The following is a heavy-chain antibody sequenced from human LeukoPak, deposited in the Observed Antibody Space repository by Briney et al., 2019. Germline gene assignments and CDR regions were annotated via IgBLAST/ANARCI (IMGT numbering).Heavy chain of an antibody. Sequence: SETLSLTCTVSGGSISSYYWSWIRQPPGKGLEWIGYIYYSGSTNYNPSLKSRVTISVDTSKNQFSLKLSSATAADTAVYYCAKEGAAPGPDFDYWGQGTLVIVSS. CDR2: IYYSGST. J-gene: IGHJ4*02. CDR3: AKEGAAPGPDFDY. CDR1: GGSISSYY. D-gene: IGHD6-13*01. V-gene: IGHV4-59*01.